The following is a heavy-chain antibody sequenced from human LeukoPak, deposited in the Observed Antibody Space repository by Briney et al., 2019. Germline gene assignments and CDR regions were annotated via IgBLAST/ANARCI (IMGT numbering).Heavy chain of an antibody. J-gene: IGHJ5*01. Sequence: SETLSLTCAVYGGSFSGYYWSWIRQPPGKGLEWIGEINHSGSTNYNPSLKSRVTMSVDTSKNQFSLKLSSVTAADTAVYYCARDARIAADNWFDSWGQGTLVTVSS. CDR3: ARDARIAADNWFDS. V-gene: IGHV4-34*01. D-gene: IGHD6-13*01. CDR2: INHSGST. CDR1: GGSFSGYY.